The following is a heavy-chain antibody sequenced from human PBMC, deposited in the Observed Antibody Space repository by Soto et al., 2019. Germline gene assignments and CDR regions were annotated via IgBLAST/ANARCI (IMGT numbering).Heavy chain of an antibody. CDR2: INAGNGNT. CDR3: ARDSVDQYYILTGYYYYYYYYMDV. V-gene: IGHV1-3*01. CDR1: GYTFTSYA. Sequence: ASVKVSCKASGYTFTSYAMHWVRQAPGQRLEWMGWINAGNGNTKYSQKFQGRVTITRDTSASTAYMELSSLRSEDTAVYYCARDSVDQYYILTGYYYYYYYYMDVWGKGTTVTVS. J-gene: IGHJ6*03. D-gene: IGHD3-9*01.